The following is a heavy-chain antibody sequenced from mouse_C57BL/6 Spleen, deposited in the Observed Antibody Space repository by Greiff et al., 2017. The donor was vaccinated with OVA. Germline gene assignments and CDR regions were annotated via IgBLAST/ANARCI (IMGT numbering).Heavy chain of an antibody. CDR3: ASRTGRGFAY. D-gene: IGHD4-1*01. Sequence: VQLVESGPGLVAPSQSLSITCTVSGFSLTSYGVDWVRQSPGKGLEWLGVIWGVGTTNYNSALKSRLSISKDNSKSQVFLKMNSLQTDDTAMYYCASRTGRGFAYWGQGTLVTVSA. CDR1: GFSLTSYG. J-gene: IGHJ3*01. CDR2: IWGVGTT. V-gene: IGHV2-6*01.